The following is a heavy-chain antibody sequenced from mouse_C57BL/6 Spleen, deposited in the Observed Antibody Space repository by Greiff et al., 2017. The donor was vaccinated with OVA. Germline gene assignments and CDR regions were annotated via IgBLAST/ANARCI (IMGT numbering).Heavy chain of an antibody. D-gene: IGHD2-1*01. J-gene: IGHJ3*01. CDR2: INPYNGGT. Sequence: EVQLQQSGPVLVKPGASVKMSCKASGYTFTDYYMNWVKQSHGKSLEWIGVINPYNGGTSYNQKFKGKATLTVDKSSSTAYMELNSLTSEDSAVYYCARSRGNSWFAYWGQGTLVTVSA. CDR3: ARSRGNSWFAY. CDR1: GYTFTDYY. V-gene: IGHV1-19*01.